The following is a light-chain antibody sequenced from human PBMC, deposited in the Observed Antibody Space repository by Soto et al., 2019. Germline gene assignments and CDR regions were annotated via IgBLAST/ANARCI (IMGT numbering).Light chain of an antibody. CDR3: QQYISYPRT. CDR2: AAS. V-gene: IGKV1-16*02. J-gene: IGKJ1*01. Sequence: DIKMTQSPSSLSASVGDRVTITCRASQGISNYLAWFQQKPGKAPKSLIYAASNLQSGVPSKFSGSGSGADFTLTISSLQPEDFGTYYCQQYISYPRTFGQGTKVEIK. CDR1: QGISNY.